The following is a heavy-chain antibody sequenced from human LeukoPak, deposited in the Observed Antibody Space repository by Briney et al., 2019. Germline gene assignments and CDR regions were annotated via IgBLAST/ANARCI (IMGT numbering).Heavy chain of an antibody. J-gene: IGHJ4*02. Sequence: SSETLSLTCTVSGGTISSYHWSWIRQPPGKGLEWIGYIYYTGSTNYTPSLKSRVTMSADTSKNQFSLKLSSVTAADTAVYFCARVGGWEPKLHGVTFDYLGQGTLVTVSS. V-gene: IGHV4-59*01. CDR2: IYYTGST. D-gene: IGHD1-26*01. CDR3: ARVGGWEPKLHGVTFDY. CDR1: GGTISSYH.